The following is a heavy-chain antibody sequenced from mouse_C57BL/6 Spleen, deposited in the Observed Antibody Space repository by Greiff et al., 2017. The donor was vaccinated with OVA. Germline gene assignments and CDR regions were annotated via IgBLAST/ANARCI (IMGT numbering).Heavy chain of an antibody. CDR2: IHPNSGST. V-gene: IGHV1-64*01. CDR3: AKGVYGSSDFDY. D-gene: IGHD1-1*01. CDR1: GYTFTSYW. J-gene: IGHJ2*01. Sequence: VQLQQPGAELVKPGASVKLSCKASGYTFTSYWMHWVKQRPGQGLEWIGMIHPNSGSTNYNEKFKSKATLTVDKSSSTAYMQRSSLTSEDSAVYYCAKGVYGSSDFDYWGQGTTLTVSS.